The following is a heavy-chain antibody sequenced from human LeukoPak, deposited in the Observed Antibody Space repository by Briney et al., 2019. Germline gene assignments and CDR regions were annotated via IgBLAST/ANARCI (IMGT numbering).Heavy chain of an antibody. CDR1: GGSISSGSYY. Sequence: PSETLSLTXTVSGGSISSGSYYWSWIRQPAGKGLEWIGRIYTSGSTNYNPSLKSRVTISVDTSKNQFSLKLSSVTAADTAVYYCARDGYDILTGPIIYYYYYMDVWGKGTTVTVSS. V-gene: IGHV4-61*02. CDR2: IYTSGST. J-gene: IGHJ6*03. D-gene: IGHD3-9*01. CDR3: ARDGYDILTGPIIYYYYYMDV.